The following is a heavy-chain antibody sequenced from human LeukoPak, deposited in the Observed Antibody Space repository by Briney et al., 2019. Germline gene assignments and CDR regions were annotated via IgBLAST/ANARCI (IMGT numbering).Heavy chain of an antibody. CDR3: ARDQSSANIEY. CDR1: GGSISSYY. J-gene: IGHJ4*02. CDR2: IYSSGST. D-gene: IGHD2-2*01. V-gene: IGHV4-4*07. Sequence: SETLSLTCTVSGGSISSYYWSWIRQPAGKGLEWIGRIYSSGSTNYSPSLKSRVPMSVDTSNNQFSLKLTSVTAADTAVYYCARDQSSANIEYWGRGTLVTVSS.